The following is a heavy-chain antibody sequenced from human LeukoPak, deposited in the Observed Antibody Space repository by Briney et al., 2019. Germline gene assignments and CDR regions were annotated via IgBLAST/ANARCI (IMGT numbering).Heavy chain of an antibody. CDR2: INPNSGGT. CDR3: ARGYQLLYGDYYYYMDV. V-gene: IGHV1-2*02. J-gene: IGHJ6*03. D-gene: IGHD2-2*02. CDR1: GGTFSSYA. Sequence: GASVKVSCKASGGTFSSYAISWVRQAPGQGLEWMGRINPNSGGTNYAQKFQGRVTMTRDTSISTAYMELSRLRSDDTAVYYCARGYQLLYGDYYYYMDVWGKGTTVTVSS.